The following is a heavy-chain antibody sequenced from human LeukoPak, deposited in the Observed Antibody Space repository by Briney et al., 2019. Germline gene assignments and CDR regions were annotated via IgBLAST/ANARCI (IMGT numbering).Heavy chain of an antibody. CDR3: ASQAVVPAAIVDY. D-gene: IGHD2-2*02. CDR1: GYSISSGYY. CDR2: IYHSGST. Sequence: SETLSLTXAVSGYSISSGYYWGWIRQPPGKGLEWIGSIYHSGSTYYNPSLKSRVTISVDTSKNQFSLKLSSVTAADTAVYYCASQAVVPAAIVDYWGQGTLVTVSS. V-gene: IGHV4-38-2*01. J-gene: IGHJ4*02.